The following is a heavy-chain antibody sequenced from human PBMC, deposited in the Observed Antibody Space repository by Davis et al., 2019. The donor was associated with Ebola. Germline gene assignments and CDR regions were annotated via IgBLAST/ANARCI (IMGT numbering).Heavy chain of an antibody. D-gene: IGHD6-19*01. Sequence: SLKISCIASGFTFDDYAMHWVRQVPGKGLEWVSGISWNRRYIGYADSVKGRFTISRDNSKNTLYLQMNSLRAEDTAVYYCATTPQYSSGQNKPFDYWGQGTLVTVSS. CDR3: ATTPQYSSGQNKPFDY. J-gene: IGHJ4*02. CDR2: ISWNRRYI. V-gene: IGHV3-9*01. CDR1: GFTFDDYA.